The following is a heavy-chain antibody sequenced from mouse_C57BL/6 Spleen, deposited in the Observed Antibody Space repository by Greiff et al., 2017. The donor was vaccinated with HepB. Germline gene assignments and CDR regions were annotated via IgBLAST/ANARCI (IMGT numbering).Heavy chain of an antibody. CDR3: ARCGSSYYVDY. V-gene: IGHV1-7*01. CDR1: GYTFTSYW. J-gene: IGHJ2*01. CDR2: INPSSGYT. D-gene: IGHD1-1*01. Sequence: QVHVKQSGAELAKPGASVKLSCKASGYTFTSYWMHWVQQRPGQGLEWIGYINPSSGYTKYNQKFKDKATLTADKSSSTAYMQLSSLTYEDSAVHYCARCGSSYYVDYWGQGTTLTVSS.